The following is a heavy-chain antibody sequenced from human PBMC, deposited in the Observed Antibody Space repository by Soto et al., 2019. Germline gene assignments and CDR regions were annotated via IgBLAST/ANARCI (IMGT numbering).Heavy chain of an antibody. J-gene: IGHJ6*02. CDR2: IIPIFGTA. D-gene: IGHD3-10*01. CDR1: GGTFSSYA. Sequence: SVKVSCKASGGTFSSYAISWVRQAPGQGLEWMGGIIPIFGTANYAQKFQGRVTITADESTSTAYMELRSLRSDDTAVYYCARLGMRLWFGELLDYYYYGMDVWGQGTTVTVSS. V-gene: IGHV1-69*13. CDR3: ARLGMRLWFGELLDYYYYGMDV.